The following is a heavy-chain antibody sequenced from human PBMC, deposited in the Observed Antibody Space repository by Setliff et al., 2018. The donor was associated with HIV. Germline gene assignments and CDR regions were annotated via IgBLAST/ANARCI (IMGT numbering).Heavy chain of an antibody. CDR1: GGTFSSFA. CDR2: IIPIFGTT. D-gene: IGHD6-19*01. J-gene: IGHJ4*02. CDR3: ARDGLLVAGIRFDY. Sequence: GASVKVSFKISGGTFSSFALSWVRQAPGQGLEWMGGIIPIFGTTNYAQKFQGRVTITADESTGTAYMDLSSLRSEDTAVYYCARDGLLVAGIRFDYWGQGTLVTVSS. V-gene: IGHV1-69*13.